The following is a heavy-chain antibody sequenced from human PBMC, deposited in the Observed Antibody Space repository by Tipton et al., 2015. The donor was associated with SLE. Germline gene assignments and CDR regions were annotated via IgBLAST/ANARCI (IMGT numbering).Heavy chain of an antibody. J-gene: IGHJ3*02. CDR2: IYYSGST. CDR3: ARQNLPFDAFNI. CDR1: GGSISSYY. D-gene: IGHD5/OR15-5a*01. V-gene: IGHV4-59*08. Sequence: LRLSCTVSGGSISSYYWSWIRQPPGKGLEWIGYIYYSGSTNYNPSLKSRVTISVDTSKNQFSLKLSSVTAADTAVYYCARQNLPFDAFNIWGQGTMVTVSS.